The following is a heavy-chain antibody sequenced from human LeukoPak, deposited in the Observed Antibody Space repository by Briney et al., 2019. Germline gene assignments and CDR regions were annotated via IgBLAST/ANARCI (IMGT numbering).Heavy chain of an antibody. J-gene: IGHJ3*01. Sequence: GESLKISCKGSGYSFTSYWIGWVRKIPGKGLEWMGIIYPGDSDTRYSPSFQGQVTISADKSISTAYLQWSSLKASDTTMYYCARHVGYSGYASWGQGTMVTVSS. CDR3: ARHVGYSGYAS. V-gene: IGHV5-51*01. CDR2: IYPGDSDT. CDR1: GYSFTSYW. D-gene: IGHD5-12*01.